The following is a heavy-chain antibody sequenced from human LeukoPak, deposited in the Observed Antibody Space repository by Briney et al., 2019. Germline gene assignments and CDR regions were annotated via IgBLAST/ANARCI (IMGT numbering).Heavy chain of an antibody. CDR3: ARDPSYSSGWYDY. CDR2: IYSSGST. J-gene: IGHJ4*02. D-gene: IGHD6-19*01. CDR1: GGSINSYY. V-gene: IGHV4-4*07. Sequence: SSETLSLTCTVSGGSINSYYWSWIRQPAGKPLEWIGRIYSSGSTDYNPSLMSRVTMSVDTSKNQFSLKLSSVTAADTAVYYCARDPSYSSGWYDYWGQGTLVTVSS.